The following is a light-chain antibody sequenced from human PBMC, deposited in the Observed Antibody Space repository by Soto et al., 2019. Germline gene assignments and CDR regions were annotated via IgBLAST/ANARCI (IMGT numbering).Light chain of an antibody. V-gene: IGLV2-14*01. CDR2: EVS. CDR1: SSDVGGYNY. J-gene: IGLJ3*02. Sequence: QSVLTQPASVSGSPGQSITISCTGTSSDVGGYNYVSWYQQHPGQVPKLTIYEVSNRPSGVSNRFSGSKSGNTASLTISGLQAEDEAYYYCSSYTNSDTWVFGGGTKVTVL. CDR3: SSYTNSDTWV.